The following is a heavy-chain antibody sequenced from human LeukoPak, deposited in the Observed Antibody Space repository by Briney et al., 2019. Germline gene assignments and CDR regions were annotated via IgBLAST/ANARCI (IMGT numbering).Heavy chain of an antibody. CDR3: ATGYRSAYSWDS. D-gene: IGHD5-12*01. V-gene: IGHV3-74*03. CDR2: ISPDATNS. CDR1: GFTFSVYY. Sequence: GGSLRLSCAASGFTFSVYYMFWVRQAPGKGLVWVSNISPDATNSKYADFVEGRFTISRDNAKNTLYLQLNSLRVEDAAVYYCATGYRSAYSWDSWGQGTLVTVSS. J-gene: IGHJ4*02.